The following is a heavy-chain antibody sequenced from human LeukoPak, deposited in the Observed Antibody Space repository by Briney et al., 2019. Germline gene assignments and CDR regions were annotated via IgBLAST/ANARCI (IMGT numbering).Heavy chain of an antibody. Sequence: SETLSLTCAVSGGSISSGGYSWSWIRQPPGKGLEWIGYIYHSGSTYYNPSLKSRVTISVDRSKNQFSLKLSSVTAADTAVYYCASGTDSFDYWGQGTLVTVSS. CDR2: IYHSGST. V-gene: IGHV4-30-2*01. J-gene: IGHJ4*02. CDR3: ASGTDSFDY. CDR1: GGSISSGGYS.